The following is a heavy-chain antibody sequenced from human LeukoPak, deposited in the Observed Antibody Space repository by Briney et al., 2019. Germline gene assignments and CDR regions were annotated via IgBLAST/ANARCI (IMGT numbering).Heavy chain of an antibody. V-gene: IGHV3-48*03. D-gene: IGHD1-26*01. CDR3: ARPTYSGSYYWFDY. J-gene: IGHJ4*02. Sequence: GGSLRLSCAASGFTFSSYEMNWVRQAPGKGLEWVSYITGSGSAIYYADSVRGRFTISRDNAKNSLYLQMNSLRAEDTAVYYCARPTYSGSYYWFDYWGQGTLVTVSS. CDR1: GFTFSSYE. CDR2: ITGSGSAI.